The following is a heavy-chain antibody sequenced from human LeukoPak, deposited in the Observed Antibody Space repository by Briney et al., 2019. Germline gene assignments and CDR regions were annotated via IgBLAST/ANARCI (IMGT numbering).Heavy chain of an antibody. CDR2: ISYDGSNK. V-gene: IGHV3-30*04. Sequence: PGGSLRLSCVASGFTFSSYAMHWVRQAPGKGLEWVAVISYDGSNKYYADSVKGRFTISRDNSKNTLYLQMNSLRAEDTAVYYCARDSWDCSSTSCYVGYYYYYYMDVWGKGTTVTVSS. CDR1: GFTFSSYA. J-gene: IGHJ6*03. D-gene: IGHD2-2*01. CDR3: ARDSWDCSSTSCYVGYYYYYYMDV.